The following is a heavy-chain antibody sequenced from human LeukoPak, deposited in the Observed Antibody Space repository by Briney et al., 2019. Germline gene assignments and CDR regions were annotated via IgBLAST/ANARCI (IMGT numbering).Heavy chain of an antibody. CDR1: GGSISSGGYY. V-gene: IGHV4-31*03. D-gene: IGHD2-21*01. CDR2: IYYSGST. J-gene: IGHJ3*02. Sequence: PSETLSLTCTVSGGSISSGGYYWSWIRQHPGKGLEWIGYIYYSGSTYYNPSLKSRVTISVDTSKNQFSLKLSSVTAADTAVYYCARTGYSPFTFDIWGQGTMVTVSS. CDR3: ARTGYSPFTFDI.